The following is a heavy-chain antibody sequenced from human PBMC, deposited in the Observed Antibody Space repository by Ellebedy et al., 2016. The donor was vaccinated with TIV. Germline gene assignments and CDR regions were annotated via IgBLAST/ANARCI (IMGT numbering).Heavy chain of an antibody. CDR1: GGSVSSKSAA. V-gene: IGHV6-1*01. CDR3: AREIRAYDS. J-gene: IGHJ4*02. D-gene: IGHD3-16*01. Sequence: MPSETLSLTCAISGGSVSSKSAAWTWLRQSPWRGLECLGRTYYRSKWYNEYAVSVESRITINSDTSKNQFALQLSSVTPEDTAIYYCAREIRAYDSWGQGTLVTVSS. CDR2: TYYRSKWYN.